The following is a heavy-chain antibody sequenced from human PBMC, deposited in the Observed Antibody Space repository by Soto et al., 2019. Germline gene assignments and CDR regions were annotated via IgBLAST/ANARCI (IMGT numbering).Heavy chain of an antibody. Sequence: EVQLVESGGGLVQPGGPLSLSCAAPGSTLISYRMNWVRQAPGRGLGWVSYISSSSSTIYYADSVKGRFTISRDNAKNSLYLQMNSLRDEDTAVYYCARSSVWFGETPFDYWGQGTLVTVSS. CDR1: GSTLISYR. CDR3: ARSSVWFGETPFDY. D-gene: IGHD3-10*01. CDR2: ISSSSSTI. J-gene: IGHJ4*02. V-gene: IGHV3-48*02.